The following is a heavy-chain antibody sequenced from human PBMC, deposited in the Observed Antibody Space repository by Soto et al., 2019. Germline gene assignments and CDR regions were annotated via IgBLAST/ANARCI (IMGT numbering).Heavy chain of an antibody. Sequence: SETLSLTCKVSGTSVRHFYWSWIRQSAGKGLEWIGRIYSTGTTNFNPSLKSRLTMSMDMSKNQVSLNLTSVTAADTAVYYCVRDRADFSSTYYHYFSVWGRGTLVTAPQ. CDR1: GTSVRHFY. CDR2: IYSTGTT. V-gene: IGHV4-4*07. CDR3: VRDRADFSSTYYHYFSV. D-gene: IGHD6-13*01. J-gene: IGHJ2*01.